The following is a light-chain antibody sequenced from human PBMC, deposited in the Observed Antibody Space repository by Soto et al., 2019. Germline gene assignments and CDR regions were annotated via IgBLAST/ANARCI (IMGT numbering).Light chain of an antibody. V-gene: IGKV1-8*01. Sequence: AIRMTQSPSSFSASTGDRVTITCRASHGISSYLAWYQQKPGKAPKLLIYAASTLQSGVPSRFSGCGSGTDFTLTISCLQSEDFATYYCQQYYSYPRTFGQGTKVEIK. CDR1: HGISSY. CDR2: AAS. J-gene: IGKJ1*01. CDR3: QQYYSYPRT.